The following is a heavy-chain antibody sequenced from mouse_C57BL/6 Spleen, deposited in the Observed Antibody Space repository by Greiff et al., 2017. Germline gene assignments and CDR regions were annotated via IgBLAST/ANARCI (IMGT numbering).Heavy chain of an antibody. CDR2: ISSGSSTI. Sequence: EVKLVESGGGLVKPGGSLKLSCAASGFTFSDYGMHWVRQAPEKGLEWVAYISSGSSTIYYADTVKGRFTISRDNAKNTLFLQMTSLRSEDTAMYYWARPHDYYAMDYWGQGTSVTVSS. CDR1: GFTFSDYG. V-gene: IGHV5-17*01. CDR3: ARPHDYYAMDY. J-gene: IGHJ4*01.